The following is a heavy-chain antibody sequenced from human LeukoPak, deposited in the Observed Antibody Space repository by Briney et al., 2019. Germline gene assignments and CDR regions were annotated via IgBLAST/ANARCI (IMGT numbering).Heavy chain of an antibody. CDR2: ISAYNGKT. CDR1: GYILTSYG. V-gene: IGHV1-18*04. CDR3: AREGGDGGMDV. J-gene: IGHJ6*04. Sequence: ASVKVSCKASGYILTSYGISWVRQAPGQGLEWMGWISAYNGKTNYAQKPQGRVTMTTDTSTGTAYTELRSLRSDDTAVYYCAREGGDGGMDVWGKGTTVTVSS. D-gene: IGHD2-21*01.